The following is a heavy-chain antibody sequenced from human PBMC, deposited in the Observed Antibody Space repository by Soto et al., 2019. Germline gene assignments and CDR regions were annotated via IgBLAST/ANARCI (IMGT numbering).Heavy chain of an antibody. Sequence: GASVKVSCKTSGYSFTSYVIHWVRQAPGERLEWMGWIKPGTGETKYLQKLQGRVTISRDTSANIVYMELSSLRSEDTAVYYCARGYYYDSSGYYFDHWGKGTLVTVSS. CDR1: GYSFTSYV. D-gene: IGHD3-22*01. J-gene: IGHJ4*02. CDR2: IKPGTGET. CDR3: ARGYYYDSSGYYFDH. V-gene: IGHV1-3*01.